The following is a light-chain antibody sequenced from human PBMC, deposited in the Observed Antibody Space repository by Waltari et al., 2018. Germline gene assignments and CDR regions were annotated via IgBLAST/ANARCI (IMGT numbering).Light chain of an antibody. CDR2: AAS. V-gene: IGKV1-9*01. CDR1: QGISSY. CDR3: HQVNTYPLT. Sequence: DIPFTQSPSFLSASVGDRVTITCRASQGISSYLTWFQQKPGKAPTLLIYAASTLESGVPSRFSGSGSGTEFTLTISSLQPEDFATYYCHQVNTYPLTFGGGTKVEIK. J-gene: IGKJ4*01.